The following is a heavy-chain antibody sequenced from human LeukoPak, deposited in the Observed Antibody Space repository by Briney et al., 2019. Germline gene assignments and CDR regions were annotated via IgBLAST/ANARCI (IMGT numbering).Heavy chain of an antibody. V-gene: IGHV4-39*02. CDR2: IYHSGSP. Sequence: KPSETLSLTCTVSGGSISSSSFYWGWIRQPPGKGLEWIGTIYHSGSPYYNPSLNSRVTISGDTSKNQFSLKLSSVTAADTAVYYCAKDYGDFSLAWSQGTLVTVSS. CDR3: AKDYGDFSLA. D-gene: IGHD4-17*01. CDR1: GGSISSSSFY. J-gene: IGHJ5*02.